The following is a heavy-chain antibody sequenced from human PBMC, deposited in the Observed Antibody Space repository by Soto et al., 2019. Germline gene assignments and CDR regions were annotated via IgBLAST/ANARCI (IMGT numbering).Heavy chain of an antibody. CDR2: ISGSGGST. CDR3: ARLIPDSYGYTFDY. J-gene: IGHJ4*02. V-gene: IGHV3-23*01. CDR1: GFTFSSYA. D-gene: IGHD5-18*01. Sequence: LRLSCAASGFTFSSYAMSWVRQAPGKGLEWVSAISGSGGSTYYADSVKGRFTISRDNSKNTLYLQMNSLRAEDTAVYYCARLIPDSYGYTFDYWGQGTLVTVSS.